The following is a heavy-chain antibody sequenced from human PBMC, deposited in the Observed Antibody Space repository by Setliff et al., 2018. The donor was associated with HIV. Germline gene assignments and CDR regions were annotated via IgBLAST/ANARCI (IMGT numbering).Heavy chain of an antibody. Sequence: SETLSLTCAVYGGSVSGYYWSWIRQPPGKGLEWIGEIDHSGSTNYNPSLKSRVTISVDTSKNQFSLKLSSVTAADTAVYYCARDRSNWNYGKNYMDVWGKGTTVTISS. CDR1: GGSVSGYY. V-gene: IGHV4-34*01. CDR2: IDHSGST. D-gene: IGHD1-7*01. CDR3: ARDRSNWNYGKNYMDV. J-gene: IGHJ6*03.